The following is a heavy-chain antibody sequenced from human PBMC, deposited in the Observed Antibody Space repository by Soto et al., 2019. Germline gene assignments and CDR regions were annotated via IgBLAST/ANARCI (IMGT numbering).Heavy chain of an antibody. CDR3: VSGDCGGECSFDY. D-gene: IGHD2-21*01. V-gene: IGHV1-69*01. CDR1: GGTFTSYG. J-gene: IGHJ4*02. Sequence: QVQLVQSGAEVKKPGSSVKVSCKASGGTFTSYGVSWVRQAPGQGLEWMGGIIPIFATANYAQKFQGRVTITADESTSTAYMELRSLRSEDSAVYYCVSGDCGGECSFDYWGQGTLVTVSS. CDR2: IIPIFATA.